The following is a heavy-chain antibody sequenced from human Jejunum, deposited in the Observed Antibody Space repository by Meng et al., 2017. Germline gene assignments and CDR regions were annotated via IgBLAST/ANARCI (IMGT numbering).Heavy chain of an antibody. J-gene: IGHJ4*02. CDR1: GDSIRSYY. V-gene: IGHV4-4*07. Sequence: SEILSLTCSVSGDSIRSYYWSWIRQPAGKGLEWIGRINRSGSSNYNPSLMSRVTMSVDTSKNQFSLNLTSVTAADTAVYYCARERVPGCSGGKCYIGDFDYWGQGTLVTVSS. CDR3: ARERVPGCSGGKCYIGDFDY. D-gene: IGHD2-15*01. CDR2: INRSGSS.